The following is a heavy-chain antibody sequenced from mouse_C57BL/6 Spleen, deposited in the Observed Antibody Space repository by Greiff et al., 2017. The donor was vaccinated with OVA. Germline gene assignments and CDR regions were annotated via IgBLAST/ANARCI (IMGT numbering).Heavy chain of an antibody. Sequence: VQLKESGPGLVAPSQSLSITCTVSGFSLTSYGVDWVRQSPGKGLEWLGVIWGVGSTNYNSALKSRLSISKDNSKSQVFLKMNSLQTDDTAMYYCASLGKNSNYGWFAYWGQGTLVTVSA. J-gene: IGHJ3*01. V-gene: IGHV2-6*01. CDR2: IWGVGST. CDR3: ASLGKNSNYGWFAY. D-gene: IGHD2-5*01. CDR1: GFSLTSYG.